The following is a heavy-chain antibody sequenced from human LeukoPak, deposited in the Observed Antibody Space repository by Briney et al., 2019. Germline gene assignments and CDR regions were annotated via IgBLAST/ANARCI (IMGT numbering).Heavy chain of an antibody. CDR3: ARDGGYYYDSSGYYPENY. D-gene: IGHD3-22*01. V-gene: IGHV3-21*01. CDR2: IRSSISYI. Sequence: PGGSLRLSCAASGFTFSSYSMNWVRQAPGKGLEWVSSIRSSISYIYYADSVKGRFTISRDNAKNSLYLQMNSLRAEDTAGYYCARDGGYYYDSSGYYPENYWGQGTLVTVSS. CDR1: GFTFSSYS. J-gene: IGHJ4*02.